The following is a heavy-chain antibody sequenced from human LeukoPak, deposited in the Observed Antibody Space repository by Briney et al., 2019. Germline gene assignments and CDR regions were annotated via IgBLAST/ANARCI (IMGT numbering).Heavy chain of an antibody. Sequence: SETLSLTCTVSGGSISSYYWGWIRQPPGKGLEWIGYIYYSGSTNYNPSLRSRVTISVDTSKNQFSLKLSSVTAADTAVYYCARDGWYRGRPFDYWGQGTLVTVSS. CDR3: ARDGWYRGRPFDY. J-gene: IGHJ4*02. D-gene: IGHD6-19*01. CDR2: IYYSGST. V-gene: IGHV4-59*01. CDR1: GGSISSYY.